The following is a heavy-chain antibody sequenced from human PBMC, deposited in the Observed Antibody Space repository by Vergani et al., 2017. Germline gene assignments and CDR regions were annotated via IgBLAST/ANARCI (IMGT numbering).Heavy chain of an antibody. CDR3: ARGILTGYSRPYYFDY. CDR1: GDSMNTYY. Sequence: QVQLQESGPGLVKPSETLSLTCSVSGDSMNTYYWTWIRQPPGKGLEWIGYIYDSGDTKYNPSLKSRVTISVDTSKNQFSLKLSSVTAADTAVYYCARGILTGYSRPYYFDYWGQGTLVTVSS. J-gene: IGHJ4*02. V-gene: IGHV4-59*01. CDR2: IYDSGDT. D-gene: IGHD3-9*01.